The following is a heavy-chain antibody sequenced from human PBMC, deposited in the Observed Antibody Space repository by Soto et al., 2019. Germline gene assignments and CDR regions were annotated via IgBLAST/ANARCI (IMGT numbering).Heavy chain of an antibody. Sequence: PGESLKISCKGSGYSFTSYWIGWVRQMPGKGPEWMGIIYPGDSDTRYSPSFQGQVTISADKSISTAYLQWSSLKASDTAMYYCAKSGEYCRDGSCYVEAAFDIWGQGTMVSVSS. CDR3: AKSGEYCRDGSCYVEAAFDI. J-gene: IGHJ3*02. D-gene: IGHD2-15*01. CDR2: IYPGDSDT. CDR1: GYSFTSYW. V-gene: IGHV5-51*01.